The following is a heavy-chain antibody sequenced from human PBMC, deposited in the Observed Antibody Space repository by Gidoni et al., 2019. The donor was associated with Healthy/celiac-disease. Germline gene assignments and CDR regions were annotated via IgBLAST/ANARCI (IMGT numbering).Heavy chain of an antibody. CDR1: GFIFSSYE. V-gene: IGHV3-48*03. CDR2: ISSSGSTI. J-gene: IGHJ4*02. Sequence: EVQLVESGGGLVQPGVSLRLSCAASGFIFSSYEMNWVRQAPGKGLEWVSYISSSGSTIYYADSVKGRFTISRDNAKNSLYLQKNSLRAENTAVYYCARESSGLYSSSPNAGLYWGQGTLVTVSS. D-gene: IGHD6-6*01. CDR3: ARESSGLYSSSPNAGLY.